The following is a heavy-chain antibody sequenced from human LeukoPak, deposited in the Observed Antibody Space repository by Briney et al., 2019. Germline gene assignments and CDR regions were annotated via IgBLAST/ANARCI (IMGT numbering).Heavy chain of an antibody. D-gene: IGHD3-22*01. Sequence: ASVKVSCKASGYSFRSYGISWVRQAPGQGLEWMGWISAYDGNTNYPQKLQGRVTMTTDTSTTTAYMELRSLTSDDTAVYYCARVSQTPAYYYTSGYYYHGYWGQGTRVTVSS. CDR3: ARVSQTPAYYYTSGYYYHGY. V-gene: IGHV1-18*01. CDR2: ISAYDGNT. CDR1: GYSFRSYG. J-gene: IGHJ4*02.